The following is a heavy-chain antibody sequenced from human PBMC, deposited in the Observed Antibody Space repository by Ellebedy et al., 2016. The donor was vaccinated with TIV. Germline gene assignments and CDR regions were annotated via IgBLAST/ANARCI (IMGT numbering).Heavy chain of an antibody. J-gene: IGHJ6*02. CDR1: GFTFSSFA. CDR3: AKEAVDGTLYKYYHGMDV. D-gene: IGHD6-19*01. CDR2: LSGCGSHK. V-gene: IGHV3-23*01. Sequence: GESLKISCAASGFTFSSFAMNWVRQAPGKGLEWVSGLSGCGSHKSYADSVKGRFTISRDNSKNTLYLQMNRLGAEDTAVYYCAKEAVDGTLYKYYHGMDVWGQGTTVT.